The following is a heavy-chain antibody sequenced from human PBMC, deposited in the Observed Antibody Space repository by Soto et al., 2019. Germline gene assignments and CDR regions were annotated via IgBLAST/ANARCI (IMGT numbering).Heavy chain of an antibody. Sequence: GGSLRLSCAASGFNFGGYTMTWVRQAPGKGLEWVSAISSANTYIYYADAVKGRFTISRDNAKNSVYLQMNRLRVEDTAVYYCASAMTMDCSPLDYWGQGTPVTVSS. CDR2: ISSANTYI. J-gene: IGHJ4*02. CDR1: GFNFGGYT. D-gene: IGHD2-21*01. CDR3: ASAMTMDCSPLDY. V-gene: IGHV3-21*04.